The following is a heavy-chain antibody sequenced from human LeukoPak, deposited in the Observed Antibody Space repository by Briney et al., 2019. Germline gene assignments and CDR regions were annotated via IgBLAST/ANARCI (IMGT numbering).Heavy chain of an antibody. D-gene: IGHD1-26*01. Sequence: ASVKVSCKASGYTFTSYGISWVRQAPGQGLEWMGWISAYNGNTNYAQKLQGRVTMTTDTSTSTDYMELRSVRSDDTAVYYCARDGWELLYFDYWGQGTLVSVSS. J-gene: IGHJ4*02. CDR3: ARDGWELLYFDY. CDR1: GYTFTSYG. CDR2: ISAYNGNT. V-gene: IGHV1-18*01.